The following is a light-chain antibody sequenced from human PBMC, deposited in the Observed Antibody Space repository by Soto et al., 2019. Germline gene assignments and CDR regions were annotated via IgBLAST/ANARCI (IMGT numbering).Light chain of an antibody. CDR1: QSVPNNY. Sequence: EIVLTQSPGTLSLSPGERATLSCRASQSVPNNYLAWYQQKSGQAPRRLIFGTSFRASGVPDRFSGSGSGRDFTITISRLEPEDFAVYHCQQYGSSTTFGQGTKVEI. V-gene: IGKV3-20*01. CDR3: QQYGSSTT. CDR2: GTS. J-gene: IGKJ1*01.